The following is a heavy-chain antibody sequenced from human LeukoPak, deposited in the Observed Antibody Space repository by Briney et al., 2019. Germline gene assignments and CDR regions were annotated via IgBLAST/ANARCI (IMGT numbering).Heavy chain of an antibody. D-gene: IGHD3-10*01. CDR3: ARDRLLWFGELDS. CDR2: IYYSGST. J-gene: IGHJ5*01. V-gene: IGHV4-39*07. Sequence: SETLSLTCTVSGGSISSSGYYWGWIRQPPGKGLEWIGSIYYSGSTYYNPSLKSRVTISVDTSKNQISLKLNSVTAADTAVYYCARDRLLWFGELDSWGQGTLVIVSS. CDR1: GGSISSSGYY.